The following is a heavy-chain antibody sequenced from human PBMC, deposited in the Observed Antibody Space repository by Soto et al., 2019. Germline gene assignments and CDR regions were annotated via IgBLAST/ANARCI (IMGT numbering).Heavy chain of an antibody. CDR3: TTAPPPHDQWLVGGDFDI. CDR1: GFTFSNAW. D-gene: IGHD6-19*01. Sequence: GGSLRLSCAASGFTFSNAWMSWVRQAPGKGLEWVGRIKSKTDGGTTDYAAPVKGRFTISRDDSKNTLYLQMNSLKTEDTAVYYCTTAPPPHDQWLVGGDFDIWGQGTMVTVSS. CDR2: IKSKTDGGTT. J-gene: IGHJ3*02. V-gene: IGHV3-15*01.